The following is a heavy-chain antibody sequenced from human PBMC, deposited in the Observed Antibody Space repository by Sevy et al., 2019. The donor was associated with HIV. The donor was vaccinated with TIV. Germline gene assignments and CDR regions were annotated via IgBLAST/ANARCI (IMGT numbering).Heavy chain of an antibody. Sequence: GGSLRLSCAASGFTFGNYAMTWVRQAAGKGLEWGSSISGTGGTTYYADSVKGRFTISRDNSKNTLYIQMNSLRAEDTAVYYCAKDRIEGARKLDYWGQGTLVTVSS. CDR3: AKDRIEGARKLDY. CDR1: GFTFGNYA. D-gene: IGHD1-26*01. V-gene: IGHV3-23*01. CDR2: ISGTGGTT. J-gene: IGHJ4*02.